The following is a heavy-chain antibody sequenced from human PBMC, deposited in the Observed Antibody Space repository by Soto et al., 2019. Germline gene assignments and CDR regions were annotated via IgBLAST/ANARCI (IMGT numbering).Heavy chain of an antibody. J-gene: IGHJ5*02. CDR3: ARESIVATIALGFDP. V-gene: IGHV1-18*01. CDR1: GYTFTSYG. Sequence: GASVKVSCKASGYTFTSYGISWVRQAPGQGLEWMGWISAYNGNTNYAQKLQGRVTMTTDTSTSTAYMELRSLRSDDTAVYYCARESIVATIALGFDPWGQGTLVTVSS. CDR2: ISAYNGNT. D-gene: IGHD5-12*01.